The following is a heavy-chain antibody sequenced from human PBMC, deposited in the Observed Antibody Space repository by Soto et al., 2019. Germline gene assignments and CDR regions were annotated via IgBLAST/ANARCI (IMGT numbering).Heavy chain of an antibody. J-gene: IGHJ4*02. D-gene: IGHD1-1*01. CDR3: AKGREMATTPFNY. Sequence: EVQLLESGGGLVQPGGSLRLSCAASGFTFSSYAMSWVRQAPGKGLEWVSTINSSGGSTYYADSVKGRFTISRDNSKNTLYLQMNSLRVEDTAIYYCAKGREMATTPFNYWSQGTLVTVSS. CDR2: INSSGGST. V-gene: IGHV3-23*01. CDR1: GFTFSSYA.